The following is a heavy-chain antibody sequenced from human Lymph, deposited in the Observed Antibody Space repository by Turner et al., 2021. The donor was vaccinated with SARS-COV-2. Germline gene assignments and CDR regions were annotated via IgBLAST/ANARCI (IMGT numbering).Heavy chain of an antibody. Sequence: QVQLQESGARLVKPSQTVSLTRTVSGGSISSGDYYWSWIRQPPGKGLEWIGYIYYSGSTYYNPSLKSRVTISVDTSKNQFSLKLSSVTAADTAVYYCARVVVLRRAYFDYWGQGTLVTVSS. CDR3: ARVVVLRRAYFDY. V-gene: IGHV4-30-4*01. D-gene: IGHD2-8*01. J-gene: IGHJ4*02. CDR2: IYYSGST. CDR1: GGSISSGDYY.